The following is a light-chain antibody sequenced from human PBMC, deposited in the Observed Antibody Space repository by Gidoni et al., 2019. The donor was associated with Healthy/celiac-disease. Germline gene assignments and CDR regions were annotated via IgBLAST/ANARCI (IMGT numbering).Light chain of an antibody. CDR3: QQYYSTPPYT. J-gene: IGKJ2*01. V-gene: IGKV4-1*01. CDR1: QSVLSSSKNKNY. Sequence: DIVMTQSPDSLAVSLGERATINCKSIQSVLSSSKNKNYLAWYQQKPGQPPKLLIYWASTRESGVPDRFSGSGSGTDFTLTISSLQAEDVAVYYCQQYYSTPPYTFGQGTKLEIK. CDR2: WAS.